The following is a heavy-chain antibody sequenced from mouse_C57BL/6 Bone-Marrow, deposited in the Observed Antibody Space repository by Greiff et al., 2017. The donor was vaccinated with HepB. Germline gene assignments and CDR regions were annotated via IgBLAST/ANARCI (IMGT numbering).Heavy chain of an antibody. J-gene: IGHJ3*01. V-gene: IGHV3-6*01. CDR2: ISYDGSN. CDR3: ARGVLYYGNYGWFAY. Sequence: DVKLQESGPGLVKPSQSLSLTCSVTGYSITSGYYWNWIRQFPGNKLEWMGYISYDGSNNYNPSLKNRISITRDTSKNQFFLKLNSVTTEDTATYYCARGVLYYGNYGWFAYWGQGTRVTVSA. CDR1: GYSITSGYY. D-gene: IGHD2-1*01.